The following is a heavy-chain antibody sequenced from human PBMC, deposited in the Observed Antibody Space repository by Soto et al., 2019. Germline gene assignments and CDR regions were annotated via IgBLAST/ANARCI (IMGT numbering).Heavy chain of an antibody. CDR1: RDFFTEHDY. CDR2: IRPWNGDA. V-gene: IGHV1-2*02. Sequence: QVRLVQSGAEVQKPGASVKVSCQAPRDFFTEHDYLHWLREAPGQGLEWTGWIRPWNGDATYAQKFQGRLTLSRDMSIDTMYFDLTSLTSDDTAVYYCVRVSPGWNFDYWGQGTLLTVSS. CDR3: VRVSPGWNFDY. J-gene: IGHJ4*02. D-gene: IGHD6-19*01.